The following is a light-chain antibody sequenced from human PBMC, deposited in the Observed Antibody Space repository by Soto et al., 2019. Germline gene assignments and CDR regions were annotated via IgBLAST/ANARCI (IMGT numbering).Light chain of an antibody. CDR1: QSVSNN. J-gene: IGKJ1*01. CDR3: QQYNNWWT. CDR2: GAS. Sequence: EIVITQSPATLSVSPGERATLSCMASQSVSNNLAWYQKKPGQAPRLPIYGASTRATGIPARFSGSGSRTEFTLTISSLQSEDFAFYYCQQYNNWWTFGQGTRVDIK. V-gene: IGKV3-15*01.